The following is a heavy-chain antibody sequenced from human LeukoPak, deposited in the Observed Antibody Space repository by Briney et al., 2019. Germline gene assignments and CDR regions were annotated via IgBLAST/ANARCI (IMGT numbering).Heavy chain of an antibody. Sequence: GGSLRLSCAASGFTFSSYAMSWVRQAPGKGLEWVSAISGSGGSTYYADSVKGRFTIFRDNSKNTLYLQMNSLRAEDTAVYYCAKLWFGELSAFDYWGQGTLVTVSS. J-gene: IGHJ4*02. D-gene: IGHD3-10*01. CDR1: GFTFSSYA. V-gene: IGHV3-23*01. CDR2: ISGSGGST. CDR3: AKLWFGELSAFDY.